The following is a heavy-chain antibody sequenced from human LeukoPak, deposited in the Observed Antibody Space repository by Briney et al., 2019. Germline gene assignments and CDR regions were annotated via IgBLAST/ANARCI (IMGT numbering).Heavy chain of an antibody. CDR1: GGSISSYY. Sequence: SETLSLTCTVSGGSISSYYWSWLRQPPGKGLEWIGYIYYSGSTNYNPSLMSRVTISVDTSKNQFSLTLSSVTAADTAVYYCARARWLVYYYYYRDVWGKGTTVTVSS. CDR3: ARARWLVYYYYYRDV. CDR2: IYYSGST. D-gene: IGHD6-19*01. V-gene: IGHV4-59*01. J-gene: IGHJ6*03.